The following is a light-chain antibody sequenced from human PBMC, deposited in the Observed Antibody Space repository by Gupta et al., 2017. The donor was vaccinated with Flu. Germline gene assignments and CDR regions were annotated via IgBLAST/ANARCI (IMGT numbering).Light chain of an antibody. Sequence: VTIAVSGSNSNMGSNSLCCYFQHPDTAPKVLMYKNTERASGVPHRFSGSKSDASASLAISGLQSEDDADYYCSSWYDSRNGVIFGGGTKLTVL. V-gene: IGLV1-44*01. CDR3: SSWYDSRNGVI. J-gene: IGLJ2*01. CDR1: NSNMGSNS. CDR2: KNT.